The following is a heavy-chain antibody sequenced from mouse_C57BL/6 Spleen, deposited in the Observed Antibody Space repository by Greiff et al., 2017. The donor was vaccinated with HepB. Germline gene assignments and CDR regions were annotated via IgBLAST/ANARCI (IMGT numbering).Heavy chain of an antibody. Sequence: EVKLEESGGGLVQPGESLKLSCESNEYEFPCHDMSWVRKTPEKRLELVAAINSDGGSTYYPDTMERRFIISRDNTKKTRYLQMSSLRSEDTALYYCAGTKLGHWYFDVWGTGTTVTVSS. CDR3: AGTKLGHWYFDV. D-gene: IGHD3-1*01. CDR1: EYEFPCHD. J-gene: IGHJ1*03. CDR2: INSDGGST. V-gene: IGHV5-2*03.